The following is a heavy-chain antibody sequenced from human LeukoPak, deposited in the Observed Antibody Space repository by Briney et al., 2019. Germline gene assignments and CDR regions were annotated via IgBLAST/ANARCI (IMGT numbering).Heavy chain of an antibody. J-gene: IGHJ4*02. CDR3: ARSTSRGIAAAGPSDY. CDR2: ISSSSSYI. D-gene: IGHD6-13*01. V-gene: IGHV3-21*01. CDR1: GFTFSSYS. Sequence: GGSLRLSCAASGFTFSSYSMNWVRQAPGKGLEWVSSISSSSSYIYYADSVKGRFTISRDNAKNSLYLQMNSLRAEDTAVYYCARSTSRGIAAAGPSDYWGQGTLVTVSS.